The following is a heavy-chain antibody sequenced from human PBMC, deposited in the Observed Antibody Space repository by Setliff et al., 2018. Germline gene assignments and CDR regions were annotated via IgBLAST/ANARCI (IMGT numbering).Heavy chain of an antibody. V-gene: IGHV4-4*07. Sequence: PSETLSLTCTVSGGSISNYCWSWIRQPAGKGLEWIGRIYTSGSTNYNPSLKSRLTISRDTSKNQVSLKLNSVTATDTAVYYCARDLGHGGDSDYWGQGILVTVSS. J-gene: IGHJ4*02. D-gene: IGHD2-21*02. CDR1: GGSISNYC. CDR2: IYTSGST. CDR3: ARDLGHGGDSDY.